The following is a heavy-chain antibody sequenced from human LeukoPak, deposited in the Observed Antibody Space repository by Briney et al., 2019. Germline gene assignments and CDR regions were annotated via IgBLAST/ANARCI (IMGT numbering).Heavy chain of an antibody. CDR1: GYTFTSYG. J-gene: IGHJ5*02. Sequence: ASVKVSCKASGYTFTSYGINWVRQAPGQGLEWMGWMNPNSGNTGYAQKFQGRVTMTRNTSISTAYMELSSLRSEDTAVYHCARRLLWFGELNWFDPWGQGTLVTVSS. CDR2: MNPNSGNT. V-gene: IGHV1-8*01. D-gene: IGHD3-10*01. CDR3: ARRLLWFGELNWFDP.